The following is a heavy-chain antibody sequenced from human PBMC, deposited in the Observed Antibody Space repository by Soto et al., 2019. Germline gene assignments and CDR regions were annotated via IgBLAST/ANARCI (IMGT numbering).Heavy chain of an antibody. V-gene: IGHV1-18*01. D-gene: IGHD1-1*01. Sequence: QVHLVQSGAEVKKPGASVKVSCKGSGYGFTTYGITWVRQAPGQGLEGMAWISAHNGNTNYAQTLQGRVTVTRDTSTSTAYMELRSLRSDDTAVYYCARGRYGDYWGQGALVTVSS. CDR1: GYGFTTYG. J-gene: IGHJ4*02. CDR3: ARGRYGDY. CDR2: ISAHNGNT.